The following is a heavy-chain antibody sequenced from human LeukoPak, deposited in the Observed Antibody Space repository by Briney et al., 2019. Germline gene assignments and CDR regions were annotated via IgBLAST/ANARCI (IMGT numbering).Heavy chain of an antibody. CDR1: GYTFTAYY. V-gene: IGHV1-2*02. CDR2: IKPVSGSS. Sequence: ASVKVSCKASGYTFTAYYIHWLRQAPGQGPEWMGWIKPVSGSSHYAQKFQGRVTMTRDTSSNSAYMDLTRLKSDDTAVYYCARARVPIAVAGLYYFDYWGQGALVTVSS. CDR3: ARARVPIAVAGLYYFDY. J-gene: IGHJ4*02. D-gene: IGHD6-19*01.